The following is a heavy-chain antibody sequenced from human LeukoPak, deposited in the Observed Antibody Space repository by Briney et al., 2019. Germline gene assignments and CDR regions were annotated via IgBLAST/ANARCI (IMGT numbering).Heavy chain of an antibody. V-gene: IGHV4-59*01. CDR1: GGSISSYY. CDR3: ARWVPDYGDYGRTYYFDY. Sequence: PSETLSLTSPVSGGSISSYYWSWIRQPPGKGLAWIGYIYYSGSTNYNPSLKSRVTISVDTSKNQFSLKLSSVTAADTAVYYCARWVPDYGDYGRTYYFDYWGQGTLVTVSS. D-gene: IGHD4-17*01. CDR2: IYYSGST. J-gene: IGHJ4*02.